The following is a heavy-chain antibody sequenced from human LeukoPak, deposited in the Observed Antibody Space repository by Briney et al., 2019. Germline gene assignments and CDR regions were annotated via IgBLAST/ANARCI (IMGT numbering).Heavy chain of an antibody. J-gene: IGHJ4*02. CDR1: GFNFSSHS. D-gene: IGHD3-10*01. Sequence: GGSLRLSCAASGFNFSSHSMNWVRQAPGKGLEWVSYISSSSSTIYYADSVKGRFTISRDNAKNSLYLQMNSLRAEDTAVYFCAKYGSGSYYKDYFDYWGQGTLVTVSS. CDR2: ISSSSSTI. V-gene: IGHV3-48*01. CDR3: AKYGSGSYYKDYFDY.